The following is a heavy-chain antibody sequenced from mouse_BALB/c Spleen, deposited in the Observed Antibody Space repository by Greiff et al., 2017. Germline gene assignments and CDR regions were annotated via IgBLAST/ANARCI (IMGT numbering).Heavy chain of an antibody. CDR1: GFSLTSYG. J-gene: IGHJ4*01. CDR3: ARDPMDDGYAMDY. V-gene: IGHV2-9*02. Sequence: VHLVESGPGLVAPSQSLSITCTVSGFSLTSYGVHWVRQPPGKGLEWLGVIWAGGSTNYNSALMSRLSISKDNSKSQVFLKMNSLQTDDTAMYYCARDPMDDGYAMDYWGQGTSVTVSS. D-gene: IGHD2-3*01. CDR2: IWAGGST.